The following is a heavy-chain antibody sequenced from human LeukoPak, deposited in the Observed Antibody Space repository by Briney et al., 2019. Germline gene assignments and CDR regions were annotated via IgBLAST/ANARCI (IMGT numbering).Heavy chain of an antibody. CDR2: INHSGIT. D-gene: IGHD6-6*01. CDR1: GGSFSGYY. CDR3: ARRAARYTPRGYFDY. V-gene: IGHV4-34*01. Sequence: SETLSLTCAVYGGSFSGYYWSWSRQPPGKGLEWIGEINHSGITHYKPSLKRRVTISVDTSKNQFSLKLSSVTAADTAVYYCARRAARYTPRGYFDYWGQGTLVTVSS. J-gene: IGHJ4*02.